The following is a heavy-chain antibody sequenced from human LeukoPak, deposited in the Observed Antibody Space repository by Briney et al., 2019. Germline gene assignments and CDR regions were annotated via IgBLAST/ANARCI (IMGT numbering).Heavy chain of an antibody. D-gene: IGHD5-12*01. J-gene: IGHJ4*02. CDR1: GFTFSSYA. V-gene: IGHV3-23*01. CDR3: AKDGYSGYDFDY. CDR2: ISGSGGST. Sequence: GGSLRLSCAASGFTFSSYAMSWVRQAPVKGLEWVSAISGSGGSTYYADSVKGRFTISRDNSKNTLYLQMNSLRAEDTAVYYCAKDGYSGYDFDYWGQGTLVTVSS.